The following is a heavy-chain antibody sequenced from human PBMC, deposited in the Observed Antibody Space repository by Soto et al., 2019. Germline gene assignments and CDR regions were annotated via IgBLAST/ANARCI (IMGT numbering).Heavy chain of an antibody. J-gene: IGHJ5*02. Sequence: ASVKVSCKASGYTFTSYAMHWVRQAPGQRPEWMGWINGGNGNTKYSQYFQGRVTITRDTSASTAYMELSSLTSEDTAVYYCARDFPMVRGVINWFDPWGQGTLVTVS. V-gene: IGHV1-3*01. CDR1: GYTFTSYA. CDR2: INGGNGNT. D-gene: IGHD3-10*01. CDR3: ARDFPMVRGVINWFDP.